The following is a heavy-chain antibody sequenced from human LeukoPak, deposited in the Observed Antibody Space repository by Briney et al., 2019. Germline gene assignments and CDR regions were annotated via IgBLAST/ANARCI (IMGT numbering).Heavy chain of an antibody. D-gene: IGHD1-26*01. J-gene: IGHJ3*02. CDR2: FDPEDGET. CDR1: GYTLTELS. CDR3: ATVGATLPHDAFDI. V-gene: IGHV1-24*01. Sequence: ASVKVSCKVSGYTLTELSMHWVRQAPGKGLEWMGGFDPEDGETIYAQKFQGRVTMNEDTSTDTDYMELSSLRSEDTAVYYCATVGATLPHDAFDIWGPGTMVTVSS.